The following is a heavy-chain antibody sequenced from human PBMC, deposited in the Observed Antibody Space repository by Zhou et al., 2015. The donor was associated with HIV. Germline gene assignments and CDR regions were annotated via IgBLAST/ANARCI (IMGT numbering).Heavy chain of an antibody. D-gene: IGHD3-16*01. CDR2: IIPILRIP. J-gene: IGHJ4*02. Sequence: QVQLVQSGSEVKKPGSSVKVSCKASGGTLSGSDIYWVRQAPGHALEWMGGIIPILRIPNYAETLQGRVTITADTSTNTVYMELSSLRSEDTAVYYCAGDSDVSGPIAFDHWGQGTLVTVSS. CDR1: GGTLSGSD. CDR3: AGDSDVSGPIAFDH. V-gene: IGHV1-69*09.